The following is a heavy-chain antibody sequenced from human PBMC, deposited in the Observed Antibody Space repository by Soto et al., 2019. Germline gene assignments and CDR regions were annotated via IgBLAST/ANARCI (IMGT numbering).Heavy chain of an antibody. D-gene: IGHD4-17*01. V-gene: IGHV3-74*01. Sequence: EVQLVESGGGLVQTGGSLRLSCAASGFTFNDYWVHWVRQAPVKGLVWVSRLNGEGTTTNYADSVKGRFAISRDNAQNTLYLQINSLRADDTAVYYCARGLYHKYGQDYWGQGTLVTVSS. CDR3: ARGLYHKYGQDY. J-gene: IGHJ4*02. CDR1: GFTFNDYW. CDR2: LNGEGTTT.